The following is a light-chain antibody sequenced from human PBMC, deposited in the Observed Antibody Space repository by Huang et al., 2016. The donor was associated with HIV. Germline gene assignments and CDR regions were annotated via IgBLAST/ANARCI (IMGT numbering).Light chain of an antibody. Sequence: DIQMTQSPSSLSASVGDRVTITCRASQSISSYLNWYQQKPGKAPNLLIYTASSLQSGVPSRVSGSGSGTDFTLTISSLQPEDFATYFCQQSYRGFTFGPGTKVDIK. CDR3: QQSYRGFT. J-gene: IGKJ3*01. V-gene: IGKV1-39*01. CDR1: QSISSY. CDR2: TAS.